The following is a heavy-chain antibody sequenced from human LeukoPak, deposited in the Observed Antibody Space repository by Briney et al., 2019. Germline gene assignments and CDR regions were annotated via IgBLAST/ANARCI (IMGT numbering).Heavy chain of an antibody. D-gene: IGHD6-19*01. CDR2: IMQGGSQI. Sequence: PGGSLRLSCAASRFTFSNYWMHWVRQAPGKGLEWVADIMQGGSQIGYVDSVKGRFTISRDDAKNSLSLEMSSLRVEDTAVYYCARGSGWLIDYWGQGTLVTVSS. V-gene: IGHV3-7*01. CDR1: RFTFSNYW. CDR3: ARGSGWLIDY. J-gene: IGHJ4*02.